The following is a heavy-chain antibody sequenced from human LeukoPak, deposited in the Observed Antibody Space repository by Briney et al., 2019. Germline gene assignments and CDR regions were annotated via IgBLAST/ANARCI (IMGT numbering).Heavy chain of an antibody. D-gene: IGHD3-16*01. V-gene: IGHV3-74*01. CDR3: STDGTPKFEH. Sequence: GGSLRLSCAASGFTFSSYWMHWVRQAPGKGLVWVSRINSDGSSTTYADSVKGRFTISRDNSKSVLYLQLDYLRPEDTAVYYCSTDGTPKFEHWGQGTLVTVSS. CDR1: GFTFSSYW. J-gene: IGHJ1*01. CDR2: INSDGSST.